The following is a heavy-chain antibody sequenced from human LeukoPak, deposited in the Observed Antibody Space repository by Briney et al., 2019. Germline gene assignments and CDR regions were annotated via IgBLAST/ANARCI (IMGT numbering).Heavy chain of an antibody. CDR3: ATLEPEPGDFGGLAY. D-gene: IGHD4-17*01. CDR2: FDSEEYDT. J-gene: IGHJ4*02. CDR1: GYTLTALA. V-gene: IGHV1-24*01. Sequence: ASVKVSCKVSGYTLTALALHWVRQAPGKGFEWIGGFDSEEYDTIYAQKFQGRVTMTEDTSTDTAYMELSSLYFEDTAVYYCATLEPEPGDFGGLAYWGQGTLSPSPQ.